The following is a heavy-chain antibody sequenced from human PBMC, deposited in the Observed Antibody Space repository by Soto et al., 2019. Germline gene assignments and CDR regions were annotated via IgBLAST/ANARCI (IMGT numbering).Heavy chain of an antibody. CDR2: IIPFLGVT. CDR3: ARGWESTVSTWSFGAF. CDR1: GGTFSPYT. J-gene: IGHJ4*02. Sequence: QVQLVQSGAEVKKPGSSVKVSCKASGGTFSPYTVNWVRQAPGQGLEWMGRIIPFLGVTNYAQKFQARVTLTAETSTTTAYMELSGLRFEDTAVYYCARGWESTVSTWSFGAFWGRGTLVTVSS. D-gene: IGHD3-10*01. V-gene: IGHV1-69*02.